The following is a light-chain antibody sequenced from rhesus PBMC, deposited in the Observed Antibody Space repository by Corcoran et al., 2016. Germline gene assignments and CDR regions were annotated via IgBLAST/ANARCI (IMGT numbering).Light chain of an antibody. CDR1: QGISSY. V-gene: IGKV1-32*02. J-gene: IGKJ3*01. CDR3: QQGNSNPLT. CDR2: YAN. Sequence: DIQMSQSPSSLSASVGDRVTITCRASQGISSYLNWYQQKPGKAPKLLIYYANSLASGVPSRFSGSGSGTDFTLTIISLQPEDFATYYCQQGNSNPLTFGPGTKLDIK.